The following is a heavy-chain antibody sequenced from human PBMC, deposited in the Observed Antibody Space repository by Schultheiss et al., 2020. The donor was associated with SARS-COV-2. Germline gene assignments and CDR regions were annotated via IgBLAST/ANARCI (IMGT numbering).Heavy chain of an antibody. D-gene: IGHD3-3*01. J-gene: IGHJ5*02. CDR3: ARGGIVTIFGVVKHKFDP. CDR2: INSDGSST. V-gene: IGHV3-74*01. CDR1: GFTFSSYW. Sequence: GGSLRLSCAASGFTFSSYWMHWVRQAPGKGLVWVSRINSDGSSTSYADSVKGRFTISRDNAKNTLYLQMNSLRAEDTAVYYCARGGIVTIFGVVKHKFDPWGQGTLVTVSS.